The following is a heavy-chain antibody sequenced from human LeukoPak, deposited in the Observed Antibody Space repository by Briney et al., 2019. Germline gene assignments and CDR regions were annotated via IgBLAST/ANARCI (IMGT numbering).Heavy chain of an antibody. J-gene: IGHJ6*03. D-gene: IGHD2-2*01. V-gene: IGHV1-69*05. CDR2: IIPIFGTA. CDR1: GGTFSSYA. Sequence: GASVKVSCKASGGTFSSYAISGVRQAPGQGLEGMGGIIPIFGTANFAQKFQGRVTITTDESTSTAYMELSSLRSEDTAVYYCASNRNVVVPAATRGVYYYYYYMDVWGKGTTVTVSS. CDR3: ASNRNVVVPAATRGVYYYYYYMDV.